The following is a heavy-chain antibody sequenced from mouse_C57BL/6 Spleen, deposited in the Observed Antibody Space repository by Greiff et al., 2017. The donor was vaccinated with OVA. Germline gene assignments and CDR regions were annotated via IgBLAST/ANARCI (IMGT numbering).Heavy chain of an antibody. CDR2: ISSGSSTI. Sequence: EVKLQESGGGLVKPGGSLKLSCAASGFTFSDYGMHWVRQAPEKGLEWVAYISSGSSTIYYADTVKGRFTISRDNAKNTLFLQMTSLRSEDTAMYYCAREGNGYYAMDYWGQGTSVTVSS. CDR3: AREGNGYYAMDY. J-gene: IGHJ4*01. CDR1: GFTFSDYG. V-gene: IGHV5-17*01.